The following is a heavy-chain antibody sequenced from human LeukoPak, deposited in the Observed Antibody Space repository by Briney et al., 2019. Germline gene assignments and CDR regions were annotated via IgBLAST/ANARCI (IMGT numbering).Heavy chain of an antibody. D-gene: IGHD6-13*01. J-gene: IGHJ4*02. CDR2: VSGSGDRM. Sequence: GGSLRLSCAASGFTSSSYALNWVRQAPGKGLEWVATVSGSGDRMYHADSVKGRFTISRDNSKNAIYLQMNSLRAEDTALYYCAKAAAAPGFDFWGQGTLVTVSS. CDR3: AKAAAAPGFDF. CDR1: GFTSSSYA. V-gene: IGHV3-23*01.